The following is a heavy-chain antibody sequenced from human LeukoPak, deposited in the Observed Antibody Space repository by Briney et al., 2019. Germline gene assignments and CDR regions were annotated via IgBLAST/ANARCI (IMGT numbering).Heavy chain of an antibody. D-gene: IGHD6-19*01. CDR2: INHSGST. V-gene: IGHV4-34*01. CDR1: GGPFSGYY. J-gene: IGHJ4*02. Sequence: SETLSLTCAVYGGPFSGYYWSWIRQPPGKGLEWIGEINHSGSTNYNPSLKSRVTISVDTSKNQFSLKLSSVTAADTAVDYCARSSGWYRGYFDYWGQGTLVTVSS. CDR3: ARSSGWYRGYFDY.